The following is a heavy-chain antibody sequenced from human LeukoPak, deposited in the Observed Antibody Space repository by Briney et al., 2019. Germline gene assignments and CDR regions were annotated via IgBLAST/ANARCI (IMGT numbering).Heavy chain of an antibody. CDR3: ARDYCSSTSCLFDY. D-gene: IGHD2-2*01. V-gene: IGHV1-2*06. CDR1: GYTFTGYH. Sequence: GPVKVSCKASGYTFTGYHMHWVRQAPGQGLEWMGRINPNSGDTNYAQKFQGRVTMTRDTSISTAYMELSRLRSDDTAVYYCARDYCSSTSCLFDYWGQETLVTVSS. CDR2: INPNSGDT. J-gene: IGHJ4*02.